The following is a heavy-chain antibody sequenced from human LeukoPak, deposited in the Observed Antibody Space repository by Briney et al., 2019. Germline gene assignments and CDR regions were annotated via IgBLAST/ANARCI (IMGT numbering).Heavy chain of an antibody. CDR2: INQDGSEK. J-gene: IGHJ4*02. Sequence: GGSLRLSCAASEFPFNAYWMSWVRQAPGKGLECVANINQDGSEKYYIDSVRGRFTISRDNARNSLYLQMNSLRAEDTAVYYCTRLGIATTGSDYWGQGTLVTVSS. CDR1: EFPFNAYW. CDR3: TRLGIATTGSDY. D-gene: IGHD6-13*01. V-gene: IGHV3-7*01.